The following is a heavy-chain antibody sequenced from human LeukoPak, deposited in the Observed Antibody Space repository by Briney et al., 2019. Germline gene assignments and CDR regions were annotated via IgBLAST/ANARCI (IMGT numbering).Heavy chain of an antibody. V-gene: IGHV3-23*01. Sequence: GGSLRLSCAASGFTFSSYAMSWVRQAPRKGLEWVSGISGSGDNTYYADSVKGRFTISRDNSKNTLYLQMNSLRAEDTAVYYCAKFEDIVVVPAAIAFDIWGQGTMVTVSS. CDR2: ISGSGDNT. D-gene: IGHD2-2*01. CDR1: GFTFSSYA. J-gene: IGHJ3*02. CDR3: AKFEDIVVVPAAIAFDI.